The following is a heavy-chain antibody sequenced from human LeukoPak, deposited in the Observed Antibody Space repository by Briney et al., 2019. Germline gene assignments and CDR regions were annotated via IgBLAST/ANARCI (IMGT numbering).Heavy chain of an antibody. Sequence: SETPSLTCTVSGGSISSGSYYLSWIRQPAGKGLEWIGRLYDSGSTNYNPSLKSRVTISVDTSKNQFSLKLSSVTAADTAVYYCARDIAARPGQFDYWGQGTLVTVSS. D-gene: IGHD6-6*01. CDR1: GGSISSGSYY. V-gene: IGHV4-61*10. CDR3: ARDIAARPGQFDY. CDR2: LYDSGST. J-gene: IGHJ4*02.